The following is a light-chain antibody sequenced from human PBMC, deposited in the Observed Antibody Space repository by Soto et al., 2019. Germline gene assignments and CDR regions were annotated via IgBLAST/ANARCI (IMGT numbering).Light chain of an antibody. CDR2: EVS. CDR3: SSYAGSNNFVV. CDR1: SSDVGGYNY. J-gene: IGLJ1*01. Sequence: QSVLTQPPSASRSPGQSVTISCTGTSSDVGGYNYVSWYQQHPGKAPKLMIYEVSKRPSGVPDRFSGSKSGNTASLTVSGLQAEDEADYYCSSYAGSNNFVVFGTGTKVTVL. V-gene: IGLV2-8*02.